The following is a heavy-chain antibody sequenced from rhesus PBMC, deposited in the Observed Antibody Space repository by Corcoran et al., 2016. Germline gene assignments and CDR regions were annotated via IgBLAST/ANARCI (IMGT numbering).Heavy chain of an antibody. V-gene: IGHV3-54*02. CDR1: GFTFSSYG. Sequence: EVQLVESGGGLVQPGGSLRLSCAASGFTFSSYGMHWVRQAPGKGLEWVAVISDDGSKKYYAYSVKDRFTSSRDNSKNRLYLQMNNLKVEDTAVDYCAREKGYNWNYGDFELWGQGALVTVSS. CDR2: ISDDGSKK. CDR3: AREKGYNWNYGDFEL. J-gene: IGHJ1*01. D-gene: IGHD1-26*01.